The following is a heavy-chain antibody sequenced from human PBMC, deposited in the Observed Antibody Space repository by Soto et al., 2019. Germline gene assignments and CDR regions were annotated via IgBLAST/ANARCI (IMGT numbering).Heavy chain of an antibody. CDR2: IYYN. V-gene: IGHV4-39*01. CDR3: ARQRTTVVTQAYFDH. J-gene: IGHJ4*02. D-gene: IGHD2-21*02. Sequence: SSETLSLTCIVSGESISSSSYYWGWIRQPPGKGLEWIGSIYYNPSFKSRVTISIDTSKNQFSLKLSSVTATDTAVYYCARQRTTVVTQAYFDHWGQGALVTVS. CDR1: GESISSSSYY.